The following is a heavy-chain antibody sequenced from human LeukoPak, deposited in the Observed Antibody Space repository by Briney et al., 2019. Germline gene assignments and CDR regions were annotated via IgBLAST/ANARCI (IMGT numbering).Heavy chain of an antibody. V-gene: IGHV4-38-2*02. CDR2: IYHSGST. J-gene: IGHJ6*03. CDR1: GYSISSGYY. CDR3: ARADYSSTWSHDYYYMDV. D-gene: IGHD6-13*01. Sequence: SETLSLTCTVSGYSISSGYYWGWIRQPPGKGLEWIGSIYHSGSTYYNPSLKSRVTISVDTSKNQFSLKLSSVPAADTAVYYCARADYSSTWSHDYYYMDVWGKGTTVTVSS.